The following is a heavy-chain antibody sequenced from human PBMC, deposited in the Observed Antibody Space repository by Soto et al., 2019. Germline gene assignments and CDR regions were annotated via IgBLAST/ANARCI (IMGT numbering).Heavy chain of an antibody. D-gene: IGHD6-13*01. CDR3: AGGIAAAARYYFDY. V-gene: IGHV1-69*01. CDR1: GGTFSSYA. CDR2: IIPIFGTA. Sequence: QVQLVQSGAEVKKPGSSVNVSCKASGGTFSSYAISWVRQAPGQGLEWMGGIIPIFGTANYAQTFQGRVTITADESTSTAYMELSSLRAEDTAVYYCAGGIAAAARYYFDYWGQGTLVTFSS. J-gene: IGHJ4*02.